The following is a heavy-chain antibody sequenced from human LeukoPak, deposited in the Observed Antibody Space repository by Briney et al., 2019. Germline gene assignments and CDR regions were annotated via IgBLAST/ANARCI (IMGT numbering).Heavy chain of an antibody. CDR2: IYYSGST. D-gene: IGHD5-24*01. Sequence: SETLSLTCTVSGGSISSDYWSWIRRPPGKGLEWIGYIYYSGSTNYNPSLKSRVTISVDTSKNQFSLKLSSVTAADTAVYYCARDSPRRGMDVWGQGTTVTVSS. CDR3: ARDSPRRGMDV. V-gene: IGHV4-59*01. J-gene: IGHJ6*02. CDR1: GGSISSDY.